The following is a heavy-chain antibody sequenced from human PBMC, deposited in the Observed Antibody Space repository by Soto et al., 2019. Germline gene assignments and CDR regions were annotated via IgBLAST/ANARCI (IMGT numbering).Heavy chain of an antibody. V-gene: IGHV3-48*01. CDR2: ISGSGTPI. CDR3: ARYDGAVRPLDY. Sequence: EVQLVESGGGLVQPGGSLRLSCVASGFTFSDYSMNWIRQTPGKGLEWVSYISGSGTPIYYADPMKGRFTISRDNTKNSRLLQMNTLGVEDTAGYDCARYDGAVRPLDYWGHGTLVTVSS. CDR1: GFTFSDYS. J-gene: IGHJ4*01. D-gene: IGHD3-16*01.